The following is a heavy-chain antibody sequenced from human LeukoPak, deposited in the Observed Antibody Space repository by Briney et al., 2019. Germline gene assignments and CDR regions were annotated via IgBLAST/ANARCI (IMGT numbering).Heavy chain of an antibody. CDR2: INWNGGNT. Sequence: PGGSLRLSCAASGFTFEDYGMSWVRQPPGKGLEWVSGINWNGGNTGYADSVRGRFTISRDNAKNSLYLQMKSLRAEDTAVYYCAKGGGYEAQYYYYYLDVWGKGTTVTISS. D-gene: IGHD5-12*01. CDR1: GFTFEDYG. J-gene: IGHJ6*03. V-gene: IGHV3-20*04. CDR3: AKGGGYEAQYYYYYLDV.